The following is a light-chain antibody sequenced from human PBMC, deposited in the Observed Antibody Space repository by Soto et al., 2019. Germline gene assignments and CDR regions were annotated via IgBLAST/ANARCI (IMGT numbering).Light chain of an antibody. CDR1: SSSVGAGYD. CDR2: SNT. V-gene: IGLV1-40*01. CDR3: SSYAAGSIYV. Sequence: QSVLTQPPSVSGAPGQRVTISCTGSSSSVGAGYDVHWYQHLPGTAPKLLIFSNTNRPSGVPDRFSGSKSGTSVSLAIAGLQAEDEGDYYCSSYAAGSIYVFGTGTKVTVL. J-gene: IGLJ1*01.